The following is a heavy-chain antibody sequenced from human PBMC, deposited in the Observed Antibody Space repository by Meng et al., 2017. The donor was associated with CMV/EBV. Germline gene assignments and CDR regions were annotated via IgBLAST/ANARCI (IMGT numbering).Heavy chain of an antibody. Sequence: GESLKISCAASGFTFDDYGMSWVRQAPGKGLEWVSGINWNGGSTGYADSVKGRFTISRDNAKNSLYLQMNSLRAEDTALYYCARYLGGDPYYYGVDVWGQGTTVTVSS. CDR2: INWNGGST. CDR3: ARYLGGDPYYYGVDV. J-gene: IGHJ6*02. D-gene: IGHD3-16*01. CDR1: GFTFDDYG. V-gene: IGHV3-20*04.